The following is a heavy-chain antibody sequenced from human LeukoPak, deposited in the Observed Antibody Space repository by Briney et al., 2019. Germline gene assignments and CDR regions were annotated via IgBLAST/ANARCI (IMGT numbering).Heavy chain of an antibody. CDR2: ISYDGSNK. CDR1: GFTFSSYA. J-gene: IGHJ4*02. D-gene: IGHD6-13*01. Sequence: GGSLRLSCAASGFTFSSYAMHWVRQAPGKGLEWVAVISYDGSNKYYADSVKGRFTISRDNSKNTLYLQMNSLRAEDTAVYYCARDQQQLSIDYWGQGTLDTVSS. V-gene: IGHV3-30*04. CDR3: ARDQQQLSIDY.